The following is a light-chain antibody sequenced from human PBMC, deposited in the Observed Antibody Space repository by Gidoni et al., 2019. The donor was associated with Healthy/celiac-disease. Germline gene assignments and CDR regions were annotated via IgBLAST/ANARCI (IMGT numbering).Light chain of an antibody. CDR3: SSYTSSSTLEV. CDR1: SSDVGGYNY. J-gene: IGLJ1*01. V-gene: IGLV2-14*03. CDR2: DVS. Sequence: QSALTQPASVSGSPGQSITISCTGTSSDVGGYNYVSWYQKHPGKAPKLMIYDVSNRPSGVSNRCSGSKSGNTASLTISGLQAEDEADYYCSSYTSSSTLEVFGTGTKVTVL.